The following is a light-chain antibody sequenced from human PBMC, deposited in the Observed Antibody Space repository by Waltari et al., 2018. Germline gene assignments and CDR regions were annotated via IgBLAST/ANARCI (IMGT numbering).Light chain of an antibody. J-gene: IGLJ3*02. Sequence: QSALTQPASVSGSPGQSITIPCTGTSRDVGGYNYVAWYQHHPGKAPNLMIYEVSNRPSGGSNRFTGSKSGNTAALTFAGLQAEDEADYYCASYTSSDSWVFGGGTKLTVL. V-gene: IGLV2-14*01. CDR1: SRDVGGYNY. CDR3: ASYTSSDSWV. CDR2: EVS.